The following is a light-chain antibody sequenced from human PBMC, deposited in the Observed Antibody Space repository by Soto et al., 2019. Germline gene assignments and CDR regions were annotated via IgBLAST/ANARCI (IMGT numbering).Light chain of an antibody. Sequence: QSALTQPASVSGSPGQSITISCTGTNSDVGRYNYVSWYQQEPGKAPKDIIYEVTNRPSGVSSRFSGSKSGNTASLTISGLQAEDESDYYCISYTTSSTWVFGGGTKLTVL. J-gene: IGLJ3*02. CDR1: NSDVGRYNY. V-gene: IGLV2-14*01. CDR2: EVT. CDR3: ISYTTSSTWV.